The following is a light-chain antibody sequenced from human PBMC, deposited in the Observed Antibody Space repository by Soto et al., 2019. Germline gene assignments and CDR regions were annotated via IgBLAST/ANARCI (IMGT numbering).Light chain of an antibody. J-gene: IGLJ2*01. Sequence: QSVLTQPPSASGTPGQRVTISCSGSSSNIGSNTVNWYQQLPGTPPKLLIYSNDQRPSGVPDRFSGSKSGTSASLAISGLRSEDETDYYCAAWDDGLNGVVFGGGTKLTVL. CDR2: SND. CDR3: AAWDDGLNGVV. CDR1: SSNIGSNT. V-gene: IGLV1-44*01.